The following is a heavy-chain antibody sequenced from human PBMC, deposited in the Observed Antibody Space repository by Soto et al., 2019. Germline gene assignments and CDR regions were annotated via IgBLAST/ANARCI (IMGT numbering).Heavy chain of an antibody. CDR1: GYTFINYA. J-gene: IGHJ6*02. V-gene: IGHV1-3*01. Sequence: ASVKVSCKASGYTFINYAMHWVRQAPGQRLEWMGWINAANGNTKYSQKFQGRVTITRDTSASTAYMELSSLRSEDTAVYYCASFSKVYYYYGMDVRGQGTTVTVSS. CDR2: INAANGNT. CDR3: ASFSKVYYYYGMDV.